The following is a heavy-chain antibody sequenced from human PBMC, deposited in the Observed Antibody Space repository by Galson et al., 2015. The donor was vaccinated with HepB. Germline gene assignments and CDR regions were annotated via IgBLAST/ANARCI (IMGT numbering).Heavy chain of an antibody. Sequence: SLRLSCAASGFTFSSYSMNWVRQAPGKGLEWVSYISSSSSTIYYADSVKGRFTISRDNAKNSLYLQMNSLRAEDTAVYYCARDGNIIAYGGYIDYWGQGTLVTVSS. CDR2: ISSSSSTI. V-gene: IGHV3-48*01. J-gene: IGHJ4*02. CDR3: ARDGNIIAYGGYIDY. D-gene: IGHD4/OR15-4a*01. CDR1: GFTFSSYS.